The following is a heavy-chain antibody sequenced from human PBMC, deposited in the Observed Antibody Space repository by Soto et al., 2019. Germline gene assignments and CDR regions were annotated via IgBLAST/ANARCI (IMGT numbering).Heavy chain of an antibody. D-gene: IGHD2-2*01. CDR2: ISYDGSNK. V-gene: IGHV3-30*18. CDR1: GFTFSSYG. CDR3: AKDRDIVVVPAATYLDY. Sequence: SLRLSCAASGFTFSSYGMHWVRQAPGKGLEWVAVISYDGSNKYYADSVKGRFTISRDNSKNTLYLQMNSLRAEDTAVYYCAKDRDIVVVPAATYLDYWGQGTLVTVSS. J-gene: IGHJ4*02.